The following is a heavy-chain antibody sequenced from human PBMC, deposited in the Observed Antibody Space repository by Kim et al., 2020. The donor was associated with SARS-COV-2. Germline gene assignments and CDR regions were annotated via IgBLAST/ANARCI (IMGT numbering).Heavy chain of an antibody. Sequence: LEWRGGWNPTSGVTHYAQKCQGRVTLTRERSITTAYMELTRLRSDDTAVYYCARDPYYYDNHGSQDIDYWGQGALVTVSS. D-gene: IGHD3-22*01. CDR3: ARDPYYYDNHGSQDIDY. J-gene: IGHJ4*02. CDR2: WNPTSGVT. V-gene: IGHV1-2*02.